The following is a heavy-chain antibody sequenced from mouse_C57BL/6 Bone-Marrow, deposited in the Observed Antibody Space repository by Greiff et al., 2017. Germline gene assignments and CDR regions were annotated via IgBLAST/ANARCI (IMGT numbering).Heavy chain of an antibody. D-gene: IGHD1-1*01. CDR3: ARSGIYYFYFDY. CDR2: IYPSDSET. J-gene: IGHJ2*01. Sequence: QVQLQQPGAELVRPGSSVKLSCKASGYTFTSYWMDWVKQRPGQGLEWIGNIYPSDSETHYNQKFKVKATLTVDKSSSTAYMQLSSLTSEDSAVYYCARSGIYYFYFDYWGQGTTLTVSS. CDR1: GYTFTSYW. V-gene: IGHV1-61*01.